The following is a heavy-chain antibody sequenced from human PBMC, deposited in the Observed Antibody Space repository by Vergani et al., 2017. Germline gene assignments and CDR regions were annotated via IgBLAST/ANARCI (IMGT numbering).Heavy chain of an antibody. V-gene: IGHV1-24*01. D-gene: IGHD6-19*01. CDR1: GYTLTELS. J-gene: IGHJ3*02. CDR3: ATVKGQQWLVLHDAFDI. Sequence: QVQLVQSGAEVKKPGASVKVSCKVSGYTLTELSMHWVRQAPGKGLEWMGGFDPEDGETIYAQKFQGRVTMTEDTSTDTGYSELGSLRSEDTAVYYCATVKGQQWLVLHDAFDIWGQGTMVTVSS. CDR2: FDPEDGET.